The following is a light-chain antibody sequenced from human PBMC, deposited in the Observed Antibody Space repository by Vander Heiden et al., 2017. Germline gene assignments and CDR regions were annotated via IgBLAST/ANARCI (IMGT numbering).Light chain of an antibody. CDR1: QSVGSN. Sequence: EILMTHSPAPLSVSPGERATLSCRARQSVGSNLAWYQQKPRQVPRLLIYDASTRATGIPARFSGSGSGTEFTLTSSSLQSEDFAVYYCQQYDQWRTFGQGTKVEIK. CDR2: DAS. V-gene: IGKV3-15*01. CDR3: QQYDQWRT. J-gene: IGKJ1*01.